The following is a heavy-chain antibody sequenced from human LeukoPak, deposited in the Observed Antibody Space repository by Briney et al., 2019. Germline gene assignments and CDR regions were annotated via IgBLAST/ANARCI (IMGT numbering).Heavy chain of an antibody. D-gene: IGHD2-2*01. CDR1: GFTFSSYW. CDR2: IKQDGSEK. Sequence: GGSLRLSCAASGFTFSSYWMSWVRQAPGKGLEWVANIKQDGSEKYYVDSVKGRFTISRDNAKNSLYLQRNSLRAEDTAVYYCARVVVVPAAITPGGFDYWGQGTLVTVSS. V-gene: IGHV3-7*01. J-gene: IGHJ4*02. CDR3: ARVVVVPAAITPGGFDY.